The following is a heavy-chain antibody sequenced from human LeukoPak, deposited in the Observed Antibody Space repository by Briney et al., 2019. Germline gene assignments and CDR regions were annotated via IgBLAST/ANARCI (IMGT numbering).Heavy chain of an antibody. CDR1: GFTFSGYS. D-gene: IGHD3-10*01. Sequence: GGSLRLSCAASGFTFSGYSMNWVRQAPGKGLEWVSGISNSDGSTYNADSVKGRFIISRDDSKNTLYLQMNSLRAEDTAVYYCARDYYDSGSYGGISFDYWGQGTLVTVSS. V-gene: IGHV3-23*01. CDR2: ISNSDGST. CDR3: ARDYYDSGSYGGISFDY. J-gene: IGHJ4*02.